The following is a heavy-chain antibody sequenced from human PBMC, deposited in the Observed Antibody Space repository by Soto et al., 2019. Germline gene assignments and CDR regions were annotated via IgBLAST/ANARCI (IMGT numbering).Heavy chain of an antibody. V-gene: IGHV1-2*02. CDR1: GYTFTGYY. CDR3: QANGIAGTTVDY. D-gene: IGHD1-7*01. J-gene: IGHJ4*02. CDR2: INPNSGCT. Sequence: GASVKVSCKASGYTFTGYYMHWVRQAPGQGLEWMGWINPNSGCTNYAQKFQCSVTITKDTSISTAYMELSRLRSDDTSVYYCQANGIAGTTVDYWGQGTLVTVSS.